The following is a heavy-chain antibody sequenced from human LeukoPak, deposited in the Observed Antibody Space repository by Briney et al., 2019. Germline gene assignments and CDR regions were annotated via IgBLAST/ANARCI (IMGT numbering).Heavy chain of an antibody. CDR1: GGSFSGYY. V-gene: IGHV4-34*01. J-gene: IGHJ4*02. CDR3: ARGCFDYYDSNGYYYYFDY. Sequence: SETLSLTCAVYGGSFSGYYWSWIRQPPGKGLEWIGEINHSGSTNYNPSLKSRVTISVDTSKNQFSLKLSSVTAADTAVYYCARGCFDYYDSNGYYYYFDYWGQGTLVTVSS. CDR2: INHSGST. D-gene: IGHD3-22*01.